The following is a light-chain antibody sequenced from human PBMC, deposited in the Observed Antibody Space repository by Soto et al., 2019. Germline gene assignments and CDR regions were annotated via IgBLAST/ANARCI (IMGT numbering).Light chain of an antibody. CDR3: QQYNSWPPLT. J-gene: IGKJ1*01. Sequence: EIVMTQSPDTLSVSPGDRATLSCRASQTVSTNLAWYQQNPGQAPRLLIYGASTRATGVPDRFSGNGSRTEFTLTIGSLQSEDFAVYYCQQYNSWPPLTFGQGTKVEIK. CDR1: QTVSTN. CDR2: GAS. V-gene: IGKV3-15*01.